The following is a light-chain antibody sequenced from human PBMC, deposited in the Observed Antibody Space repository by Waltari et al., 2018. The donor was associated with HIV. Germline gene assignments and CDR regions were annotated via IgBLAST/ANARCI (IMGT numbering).Light chain of an antibody. V-gene: IGKV3-15*01. Sequence: ILMTQSPATVSVSPGERVTLSCTASHSIFNNVAWYQQRRGQAPRLVIYGASTRVTGVPDRFSGSGSGTKFTLTISSVQSEDFALYFCQQYNDWLALTFGGGTKVEV. CDR1: HSIFNN. J-gene: IGKJ4*01. CDR2: GAS. CDR3: QQYNDWLALT.